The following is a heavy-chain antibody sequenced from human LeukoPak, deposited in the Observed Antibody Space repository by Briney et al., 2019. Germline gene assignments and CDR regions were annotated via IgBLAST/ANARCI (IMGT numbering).Heavy chain of an antibody. D-gene: IGHD3-10*01. CDR1: GGTFSSYA. V-gene: IGHV1-69*13. Sequence: SVKVSCKASGGTFSSYAISWVRQAPGQGLEWMGGIIPIFGTANYAQKFQGRVTITADESTSTAYMELSSLRSDDTAVYYCARHFYGSGTYYHFDYWGQGTLVTVSS. J-gene: IGHJ4*02. CDR3: ARHFYGSGTYYHFDY. CDR2: IIPIFGTA.